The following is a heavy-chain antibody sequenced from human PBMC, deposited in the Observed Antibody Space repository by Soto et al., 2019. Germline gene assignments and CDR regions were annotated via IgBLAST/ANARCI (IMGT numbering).Heavy chain of an antibody. D-gene: IGHD1-26*01. Sequence: EVQLLESGGGLVQPGGSLRLSCAASESTFSNFAMNWVRQAPGKGLEWISVISASGGGAHYADSVKGRFTISRDNSENTLYLQLNSLRAEDTAVYYCAKCLSGFHYMDVWGKGTTVTVSS. V-gene: IGHV3-23*01. J-gene: IGHJ6*03. CDR3: AKCLSGFHYMDV. CDR1: ESTFSNFA. CDR2: ISASGGGA.